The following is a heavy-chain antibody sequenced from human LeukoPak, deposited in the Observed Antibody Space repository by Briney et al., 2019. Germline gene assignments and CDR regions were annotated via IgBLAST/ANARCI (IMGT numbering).Heavy chain of an antibody. CDR3: ARGLDDILTVTLCFDP. Sequence: SETLSLTCAVYGGSFSGYYWSWIRQPPGKGLEWIGEINHSGSTNYNPSLKSRVTISVDTSKNQFSLKLSSVTAADTAVYYCARGLDDILTVTLCFDPWGQGTLVTVSS. D-gene: IGHD3-9*01. J-gene: IGHJ5*02. CDR2: INHSGST. CDR1: GGSFSGYY. V-gene: IGHV4-34*01.